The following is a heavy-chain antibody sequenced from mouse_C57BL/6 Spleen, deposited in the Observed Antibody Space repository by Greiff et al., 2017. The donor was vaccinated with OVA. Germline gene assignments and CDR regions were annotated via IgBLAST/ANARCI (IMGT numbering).Heavy chain of an antibody. V-gene: IGHV1-50*01. CDR1: GYTFTSYW. CDR2: IDPSDSYT. CDR3: AREYYGKMFDY. Sequence: VQLQQPGAELVKPGASVKLSCKASGYTFTSYWMQWVKQRPGQGLEWIGEIDPSDSYTNYNQKFKGKATLTVDTSSSTAYMQLSSLTSEDSAVYYCAREYYGKMFDYWGQGTTLTVSS. D-gene: IGHD2-1*01. J-gene: IGHJ2*01.